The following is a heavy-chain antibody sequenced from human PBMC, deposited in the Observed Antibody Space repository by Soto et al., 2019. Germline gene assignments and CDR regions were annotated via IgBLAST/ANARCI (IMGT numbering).Heavy chain of an antibody. J-gene: IGHJ4*02. V-gene: IGHV3-23*01. CDR1: GFRCNSYS. CDR3: ATKLSGYYPFDY. Sequence: GGSLRLSCAASGFRCNSYSMKWVRQARGKVLGWVSIIGYSGNTIYYAESVRGRFTISRDNSKNTLYLQMENLRAEDTAIYSCATKLSGYYPFDYWGQGSLVTVSS. D-gene: IGHD3-3*01. CDR2: IGYSGNTI.